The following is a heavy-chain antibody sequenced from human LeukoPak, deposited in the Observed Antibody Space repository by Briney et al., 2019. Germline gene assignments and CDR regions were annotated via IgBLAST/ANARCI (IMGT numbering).Heavy chain of an antibody. Sequence: PGGSLRLSCAASGFTFSSYAMHWVRQAPGKGLEYVSAISSNGGSTYYANSVKGRFTISRDNSKNTLYLQMGSLRAEDMAVYYCARDARGVMGGAFDIWGQGTMVTVSS. CDR2: ISSNGGST. J-gene: IGHJ3*02. CDR3: ARDARGVMGGAFDI. CDR1: GFTFSSYA. D-gene: IGHD3-10*01. V-gene: IGHV3-64*01.